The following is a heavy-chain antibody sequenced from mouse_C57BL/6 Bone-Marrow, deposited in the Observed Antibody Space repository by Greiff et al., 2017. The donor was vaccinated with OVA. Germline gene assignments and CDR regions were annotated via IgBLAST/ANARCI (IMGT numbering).Heavy chain of an antibody. CDR1: GYTFTSYW. J-gene: IGHJ2*01. Sequence: QVQLQQPGAELVMPGASVKLSCKASGYTFTSYWMHWVKQRPGQGLEWIGEIDPSDSYTNYNQKFKGKSTLTVDKSSSTAYMQLSSLTSEDSAVYYWARRDHSSGPVDYWGQGTTLTVSS. CDR3: ARRDHSSGPVDY. V-gene: IGHV1-69*01. D-gene: IGHD3-2*02. CDR2: IDPSDSYT.